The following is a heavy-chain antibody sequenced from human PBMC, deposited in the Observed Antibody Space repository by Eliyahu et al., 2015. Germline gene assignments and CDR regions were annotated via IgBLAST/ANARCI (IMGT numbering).Heavy chain of an antibody. J-gene: IGHJ5*02. CDR3: ARTVALGGWFDP. V-gene: IGHV4-38-2*01. Sequence: QVQLQESGPGLVKPSETLSLTCAVSGYSXSSGYYWGWIRQPPGKGLEWIGSIYHSGSNYYNPXLKSRVTISVDTSKNQFSLKLSSVTAADTAVYYCARTVALGGWFDPWGQGTLVTVSS. CDR1: GYSXSSGYY. D-gene: IGHD3-16*01. CDR2: IYHSGSN.